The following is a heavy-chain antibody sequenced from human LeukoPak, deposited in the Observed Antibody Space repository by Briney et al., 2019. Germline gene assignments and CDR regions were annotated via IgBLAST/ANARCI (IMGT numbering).Heavy chain of an antibody. J-gene: IGHJ3*02. D-gene: IGHD3-16*01. Sequence: GGPLRLSCAASRFTFSSYGMHWVRQAPGKGLEWVAVISYDGNNRYYADSVKGRFTISRYNSKNTLYLQMNSLRAEDTAVYYCAKVKGEVIGAFDIWGQGTMVTVSS. CDR2: ISYDGNNR. CDR1: RFTFSSYG. V-gene: IGHV3-30*18. CDR3: AKVKGEVIGAFDI.